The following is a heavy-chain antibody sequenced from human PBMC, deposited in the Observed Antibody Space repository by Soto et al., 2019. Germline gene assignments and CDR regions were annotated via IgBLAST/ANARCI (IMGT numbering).Heavy chain of an antibody. CDR1: GFTFNSYW. V-gene: IGHV3-74*01. Sequence: EVQLVESGGGLVQPGGSLRLSCAASGFTFNSYWMPWVRHAPGKGLEWVSRIDGVEDSTTNYADSVKGRFTISRDNVKHTLYLQMNSLRAEDTAVYYCVRDSHGDYWGQGTLVTVSS. J-gene: IGHJ4*02. CDR3: VRDSHGDY. CDR2: IDGVEDSTT.